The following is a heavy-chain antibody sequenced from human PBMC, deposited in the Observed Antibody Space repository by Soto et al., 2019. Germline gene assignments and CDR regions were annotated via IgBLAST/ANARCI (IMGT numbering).Heavy chain of an antibody. Sequence: QVHLVQSGAEVKKPGSSVNISCKASGGTFGTYGLNWVRQFPGQGLEWMGGIIPASDTENYAQTFQGRVTITADKSTNIAHMQMDSLTSDDTAVYYCATSVTAGTYYNYGLDVWGQGTTVTVS. CDR1: GGTFGTYG. D-gene: IGHD2-21*02. V-gene: IGHV1-69*14. J-gene: IGHJ6*02. CDR3: ATSVTAGTYYNYGLDV. CDR2: IIPASDTE.